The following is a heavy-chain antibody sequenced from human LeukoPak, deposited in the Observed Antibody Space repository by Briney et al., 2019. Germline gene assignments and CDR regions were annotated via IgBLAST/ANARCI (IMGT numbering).Heavy chain of an antibody. J-gene: IGHJ3*02. V-gene: IGHV4-34*01. Sequence: SETLSLTCGVYGGSFSGYYWSWIRQPPGRGLEWIGEINHSGSTNYNPSLKSRVTLSVDTSKNQFSLKLSSVTAADTAVYYCARHKYSSGWPPEGAFDIWGQGTMVTVSS. CDR2: INHSGST. D-gene: IGHD6-19*01. CDR3: ARHKYSSGWPPEGAFDI. CDR1: GGSFSGYY.